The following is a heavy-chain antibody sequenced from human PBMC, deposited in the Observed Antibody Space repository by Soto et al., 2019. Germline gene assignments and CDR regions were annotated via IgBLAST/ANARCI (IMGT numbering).Heavy chain of an antibody. CDR3: ASSDGGLEWVPSGGMDV. CDR2: IGTAVDT. D-gene: IGHD3-3*01. CDR1: GFTFSSYD. Sequence: EVQLVESGGGVVQPGGSLRLSCSAAGFTFSSYDLHWVRQATGKGLEWVSVIGTAVDTYYPGSVKGRFTIARETAKTSLYLDMNSLRAGDTAVYYCASSDGGLEWVPSGGMDVWGQGTTVTVSS. J-gene: IGHJ6*02. V-gene: IGHV3-13*04.